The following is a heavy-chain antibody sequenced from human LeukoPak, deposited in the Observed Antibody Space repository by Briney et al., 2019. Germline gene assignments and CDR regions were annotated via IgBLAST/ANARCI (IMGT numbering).Heavy chain of an antibody. Sequence: GGSLRLSCAASGFTFDDYAMHWVRQAPGKGLEWVSGISWNSGSISYADSVKGRFTISRDNAKNSLYLQMNSLRAEDTALYYCAKGPAYYYDSSGYPFDYWGQGTLVTVSS. D-gene: IGHD3-22*01. V-gene: IGHV3-9*01. CDR2: ISWNSGSI. J-gene: IGHJ4*02. CDR3: AKGPAYYYDSSGYPFDY. CDR1: GFTFDDYA.